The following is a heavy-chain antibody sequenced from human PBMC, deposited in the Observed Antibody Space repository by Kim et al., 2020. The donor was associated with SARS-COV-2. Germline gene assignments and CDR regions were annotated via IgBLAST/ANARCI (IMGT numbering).Heavy chain of an antibody. CDR1: GGSVSSGSVY. D-gene: IGHD1-26*01. J-gene: IGHJ4*02. V-gene: IGHV4-39*01. CDR2: IHYTGST. Sequence: SETLSRTCTVSGGSVSSGSVYWTWIRQSPGKGLEWIGSIHYTGSTYYSPSLKSRVTISVHTSTNQFSLKFSSVTAADTAVYYCARRGSNYGLEYWGQGT. CDR3: ARRGSNYGLEY.